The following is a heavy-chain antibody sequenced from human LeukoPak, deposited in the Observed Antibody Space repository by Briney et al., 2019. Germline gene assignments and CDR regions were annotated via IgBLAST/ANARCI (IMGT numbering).Heavy chain of an antibody. D-gene: IGHD6-6*01. CDR1: GGSFSGYY. J-gene: IGHJ5*02. V-gene: IGHV4-34*01. CDR2: INHSGST. CDR3: ARGRGIAARPHWFDP. Sequence: SETLSLTCAVYGGSFSGYYWSWIRQPPGKGLEWIGEINHSGSTNNNPSLKSRVTISVDTSKNQFSLKLSSVTAADTAVYYCARGRGIAARPHWFDPWGQGTLVTVSS.